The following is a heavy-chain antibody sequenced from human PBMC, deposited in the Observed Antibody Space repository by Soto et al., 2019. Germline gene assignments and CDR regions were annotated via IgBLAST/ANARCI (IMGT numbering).Heavy chain of an antibody. Sequence: ETLSLTCTVSGGSLNSYYWNWIRQPAGKGLEWIGRIFTSGSTNNNPSLKSRVTMSVDTSKNQFSLKLSSVTAAGTAVYYCAAYNSTLGTFDIWGQGTMVTVSS. CDR3: AAYNSTLGTFDI. J-gene: IGHJ3*02. CDR1: GGSLNSYY. V-gene: IGHV4-4*07. CDR2: IFTSGST. D-gene: IGHD6-13*01.